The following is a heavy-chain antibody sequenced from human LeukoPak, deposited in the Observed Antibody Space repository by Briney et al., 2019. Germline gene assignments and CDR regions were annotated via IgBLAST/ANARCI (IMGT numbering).Heavy chain of an antibody. Sequence: PGGSLRLSCAASGFTFSSYWMSRVRQAPGKGLEWVAKIKQDGSEKYFVDSVKGRFTISRDNAKNSVYLQMNSLRVEDTAVCYCARGQLADVYWGQGALVTVSS. J-gene: IGHJ4*02. CDR2: IKQDGSEK. V-gene: IGHV3-7*01. CDR3: ARGQLADVY. D-gene: IGHD2-15*01. CDR1: GFTFSSYW.